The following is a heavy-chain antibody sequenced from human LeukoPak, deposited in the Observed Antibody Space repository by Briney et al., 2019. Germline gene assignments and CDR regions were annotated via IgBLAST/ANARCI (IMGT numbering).Heavy chain of an antibody. CDR1: GFTLSNAY. D-gene: IGHD1-26*01. J-gene: IGHJ5*02. CDR2: IKNKTNGGTT. CDR3: TTTIVGVTTWFDP. Sequence: GGPLRLSCAASGFTLSNAYMSWVRQAPGKGLEWVASIKNKTNGGTTDYAAPVKGRFTISRDDSKNTLYLQMNSLKTEDTAVYYCTTTIVGVTTWFDPWGQGTLVTVSS. V-gene: IGHV3-15*01.